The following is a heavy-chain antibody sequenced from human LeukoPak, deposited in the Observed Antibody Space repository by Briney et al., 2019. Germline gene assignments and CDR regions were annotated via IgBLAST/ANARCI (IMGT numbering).Heavy chain of an antibody. CDR1: GYTFTGYY. D-gene: IGHD5-18*01. V-gene: IGHV1-2*02. Sequence: ASVKVSCKASGYTFTGYYMHWVRQAPGQGLEWMGWINPNSGGTNYAQKFQGRVTMTRDTSISTAYMELSRLRSDDTAVYYCARAPDTAMVNLGLLDYWGQGTLVTVSS. CDR3: ARAPDTAMVNLGLLDY. CDR2: INPNSGGT. J-gene: IGHJ4*02.